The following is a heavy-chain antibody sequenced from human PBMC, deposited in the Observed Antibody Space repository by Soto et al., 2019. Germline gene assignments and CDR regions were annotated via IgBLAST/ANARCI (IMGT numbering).Heavy chain of an antibody. V-gene: IGHV6-1*01. CDR3: ARGEQYSGRIFDY. CDR2: TYYRSKWYN. D-gene: IGHD1-26*01. J-gene: IGHJ4*02. CDR1: GDSVSSNSAA. Sequence: HSQTLSLTCGISGDSVSSNSAAWNWLRQSPSRGLEWLGRTYYRSKWYNDYAVSVESRITINPDTSKNHFSLQLNSVTPEDTAVYFCARGEQYSGRIFDYWGQGTLVTVSS.